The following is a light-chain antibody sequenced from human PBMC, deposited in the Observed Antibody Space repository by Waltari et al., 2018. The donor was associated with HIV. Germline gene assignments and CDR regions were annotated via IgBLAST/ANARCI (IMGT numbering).Light chain of an antibody. CDR1: SGHSSYA. CDR3: QTWSV. Sequence: QLVLTQSPSASASLGASVKLTCTLRSGHSSYAIAWHHQQPEKGPRYLMKLNSDGSHSTGDGIPARFSGSSSGAERYLTISSLQSEDEADYYCQTWSVFGGGTKLTVL. CDR2: LNSDGSH. V-gene: IGLV4-69*01. J-gene: IGLJ3*02.